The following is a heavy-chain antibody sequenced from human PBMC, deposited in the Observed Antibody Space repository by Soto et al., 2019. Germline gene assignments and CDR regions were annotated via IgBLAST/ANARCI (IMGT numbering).Heavy chain of an antibody. V-gene: IGHV1-18*01. CDR2: ISAYNGNT. J-gene: IGHJ3*02. CDR1: GYIFSDYG. D-gene: IGHD4-4*01. CDR3: ARPVTSPDHLDI. Sequence: QVQLVQSGAEVKKPGASVKVSCKSSGYIFSDYGITWVRQAPGQGLEWMGWISAYNGNTDHAQKFQDSLTLATDTSTSTAYMELRSLRSDDTALYYCARPVTSPDHLDIWGQGTMVTVSS.